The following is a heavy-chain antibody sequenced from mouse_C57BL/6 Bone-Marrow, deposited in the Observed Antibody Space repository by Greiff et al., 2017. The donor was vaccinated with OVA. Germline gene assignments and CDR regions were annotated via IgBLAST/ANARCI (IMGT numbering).Heavy chain of an antibody. V-gene: IGHV5-4*01. CDR1: GFTFSSYA. CDR2: ISDGGSYT. CDR3: ARDTVRGLGY. Sequence: EVQGVESGGGLVKPGGSLKLSCAASGFTFSSYAMSWVRQTPEKRLEWVATISDGGSYTYYPDNVKGRFTISRDNAKNNLYLQMSHLKSEDTAMYYCARDTVRGLGYWGQGTTLTVSS. J-gene: IGHJ2*01. D-gene: IGHD1-1*01.